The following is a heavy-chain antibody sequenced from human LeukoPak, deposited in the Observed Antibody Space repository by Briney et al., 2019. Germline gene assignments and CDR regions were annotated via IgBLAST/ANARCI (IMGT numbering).Heavy chain of an antibody. J-gene: IGHJ4*02. CDR1: GFTFSDHY. CDR2: SRNKANSHTT. V-gene: IGHV3-72*01. D-gene: IGHD6-13*01. Sequence: GGSLRLSCAASGFTFSDHYMYWVRQAPGKGLEWVGRSRNKANSHTTEYAASVKGRFTISRDDSNNSLYLQMNSLKTEDTAVYYCVSLMWVVPAAVPGFWGQGTLVTVSS. CDR3: VSLMWVVPAAVPGF.